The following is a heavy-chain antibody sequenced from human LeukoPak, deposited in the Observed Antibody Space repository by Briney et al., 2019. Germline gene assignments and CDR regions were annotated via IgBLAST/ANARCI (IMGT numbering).Heavy chain of an antibody. CDR2: IYSGGSA. J-gene: IGHJ6*02. CDR1: GFTVSSNY. V-gene: IGHV3-66*01. D-gene: IGHD6-13*01. CDR3: ARDTGSSWYQSYYYGMDV. Sequence: PGGSLRLSCAASGFTVSSNYMSWVRQAPGTGLEWVSIIYSGGSAYYADSVKGRFTISRDNSKNTLYLQMNSLRAEDTAVYYCARDTGSSWYQSYYYGMDVWGQGTTVTVSS.